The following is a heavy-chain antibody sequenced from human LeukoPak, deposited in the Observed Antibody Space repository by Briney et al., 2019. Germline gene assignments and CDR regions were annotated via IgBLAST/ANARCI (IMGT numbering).Heavy chain of an antibody. D-gene: IGHD1-26*01. V-gene: IGHV4-30-2*01. Sequence: PSETLSLTCAVSGGSISSGGYSWSWLRQPQGKGLEWIGNIYHSGSTYYNPALKSRVTISVDRSKNQFSLKLSSVTAADTAVYYCAKRDSGSYCMGWFDPWGQGTLVTVSS. CDR2: IYHSGST. CDR3: AKRDSGSYCMGWFDP. J-gene: IGHJ5*02. CDR1: GGSISSGGYS.